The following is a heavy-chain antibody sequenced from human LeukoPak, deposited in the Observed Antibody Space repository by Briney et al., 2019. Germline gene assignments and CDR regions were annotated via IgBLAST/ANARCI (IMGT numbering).Heavy chain of an antibody. Sequence: SVKVSCKASGGTFSSYAISWVRQAPGQGLEWMGGIIPIFGTANYAQKFQGRVTITADESTSTAYMELSSLRFEDTAVYYCARDVTGVVPAAAMGGGYYYYGMDVWGKGTTVTVSS. V-gene: IGHV1-69*01. CDR3: ARDVTGVVPAAAMGGGYYYYGMDV. CDR2: IIPIFGTA. D-gene: IGHD2-2*01. CDR1: GGTFSSYA. J-gene: IGHJ6*04.